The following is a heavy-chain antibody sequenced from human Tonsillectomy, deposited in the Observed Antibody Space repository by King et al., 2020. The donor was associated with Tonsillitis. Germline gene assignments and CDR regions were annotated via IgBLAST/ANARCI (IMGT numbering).Heavy chain of an antibody. D-gene: IGHD3-22*01. CDR2: ISHDGSNK. Sequence: VQLVESGGGVVQPGRSLRLSCAASGFTFSSYAMHWVRQAPGKGLEWVAVISHDGSNKYSADSVKGRFTISRDNSKNTLYLQMNNLRAEDTAVYYCASGRGSSAYYPLDYWGQGTLVTVSS. J-gene: IGHJ4*02. CDR1: GFTFSSYA. V-gene: IGHV3-30-3*01. CDR3: ASGRGSSAYYPLDY.